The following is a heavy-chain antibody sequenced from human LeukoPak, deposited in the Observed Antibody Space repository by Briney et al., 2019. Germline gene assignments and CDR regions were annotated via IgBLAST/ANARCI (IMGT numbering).Heavy chain of an antibody. D-gene: IGHD5-18*01. CDR1: GYSISSGYY. CDR2: IYHIGST. Sequence: SETLSLTCTVSGYSISSGYYWGWIRQPPGKGLEWIGSIYHIGSTYYNPSLKSRVTLSVDTSKNQFSLKLSSVTAADTAVYYCARDGTAMDYFDYWGQGTLVTVSS. CDR3: ARDGTAMDYFDY. J-gene: IGHJ4*02. V-gene: IGHV4-38-2*02.